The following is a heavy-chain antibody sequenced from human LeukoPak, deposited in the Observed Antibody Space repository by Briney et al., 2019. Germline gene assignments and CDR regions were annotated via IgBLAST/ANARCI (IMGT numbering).Heavy chain of an antibody. CDR1: GYTFTGYY. J-gene: IGHJ3*02. Sequence: VSVKVSCKASGYTFTGYYMHWVRQAPGQGLEWMGWINPNSGDTKYAQKFQGRVTMTRDTSISAAYMELSRLRSDDTAVYYCATIGAVAGSDAFDIWGQGTMVTVSS. CDR2: INPNSGDT. CDR3: ATIGAVAGSDAFDI. D-gene: IGHD6-19*01. V-gene: IGHV1-2*02.